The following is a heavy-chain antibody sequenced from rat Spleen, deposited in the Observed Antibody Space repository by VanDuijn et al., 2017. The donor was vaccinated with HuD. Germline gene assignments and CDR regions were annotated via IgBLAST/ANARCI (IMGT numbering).Heavy chain of an antibody. Sequence: QVQLKESGPGLGQPSQTLSLTCNVSGFSLISYGVSWVRQPPGRGLEWMGGIWGDGTTSYNSALKSRLSISRDTSKSQVFLKMNSLQTDDTAIYICTRGLGDYWGQGVMVTVSS. CDR3: TRGLGDY. D-gene: IGHD5-1*01. CDR1: GFSLISYG. J-gene: IGHJ2*01. V-gene: IGHV2-13*01. CDR2: IWGDGTT.